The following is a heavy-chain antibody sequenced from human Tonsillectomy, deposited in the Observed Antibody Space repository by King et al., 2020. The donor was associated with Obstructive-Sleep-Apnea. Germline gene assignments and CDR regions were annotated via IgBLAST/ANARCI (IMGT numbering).Heavy chain of an antibody. V-gene: IGHV3-74*01. D-gene: IGHD2-2*01. Sequence: DVQLVESGGGLVQSGGSLRLSCVVSGFTLSSYWMHWVRQAPGKGLVWGSRTNSDGSSTIYADSVKGRFTVSRDNAKNTLYLQMNSLRVEDTAVYYCARGACSSTSCYGGMDVWGQGTTVTVSS. CDR2: TNSDGSST. CDR3: ARGACSSTSCYGGMDV. J-gene: IGHJ6*02. CDR1: GFTLSSYW.